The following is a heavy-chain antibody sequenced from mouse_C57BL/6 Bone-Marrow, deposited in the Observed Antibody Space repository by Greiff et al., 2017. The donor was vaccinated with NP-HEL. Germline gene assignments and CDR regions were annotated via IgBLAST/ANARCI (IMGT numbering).Heavy chain of an antibody. J-gene: IGHJ2*01. V-gene: IGHV5-16*01. CDR2: INYDGSST. CDR1: GFTFSDYY. CDR3: ARERGAFTTVVAFDY. D-gene: IGHD1-1*01. Sequence: EVKVVESEGGLVQPGSSMKLSCTASGFTFSDYYMAWVRQVPEKGLEWVANINYDGSSTYYLDSLKSRFIISRDNAKNILYLQMSSLKSEDTATYYCARERGAFTTVVAFDYWGQGTTLTVSS.